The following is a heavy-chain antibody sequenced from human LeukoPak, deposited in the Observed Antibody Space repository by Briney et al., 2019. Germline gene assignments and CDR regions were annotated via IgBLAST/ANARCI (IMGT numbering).Heavy chain of an antibody. CDR3: ARARLPPYDAFDI. CDR2: INPNSGGT. V-gene: IGHV1-2*02. CDR1: GYTFTGYY. J-gene: IGHJ3*02. Sequence: ASVKVSCKASGYTFTGYYMHWVRQAPGQGLEWMGWINPNSGGTNYAQKFQGRVTMTRDTSISTAYMELSRLRSDDTAVSYCARARLPPYDAFDIWGQGTMVTVSS.